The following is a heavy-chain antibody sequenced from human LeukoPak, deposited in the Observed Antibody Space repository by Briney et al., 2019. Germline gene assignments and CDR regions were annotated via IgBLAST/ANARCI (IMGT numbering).Heavy chain of an antibody. V-gene: IGHV3-23*01. CDR2: ISGSGGST. CDR1: GFTFSSYA. Sequence: PGGTLTLSCAASGFTFSSYAMSWVRQAPGKGLEWISAISGSGGSTYYADSVKGRFTISSANSKNTLYLQMDSLRAEGTAVYYCARVCGGDCRNDAFDIWGQGTMVIVSS. J-gene: IGHJ3*02. CDR3: ARVCGGDCRNDAFDI. D-gene: IGHD2-21*02.